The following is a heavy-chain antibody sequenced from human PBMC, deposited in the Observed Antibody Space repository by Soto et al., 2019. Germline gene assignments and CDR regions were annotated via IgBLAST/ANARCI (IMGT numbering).Heavy chain of an antibody. J-gene: IGHJ4*02. V-gene: IGHV4-59*01. CDR1: GDSINNYY. Sequence: SETLSLTCTVSGDSINNYYWSWIRQPPGKRLEWIGYIYYTGSTTYNPSLESRVTMSVDTSKNQFSLKLSSVNAADTAVYYCAKYRRTEEEGFKLDYWGRGTLVTVSS. CDR3: AKYRRTEEEGFKLDY. CDR2: IYYTGST. D-gene: IGHD2-2*01.